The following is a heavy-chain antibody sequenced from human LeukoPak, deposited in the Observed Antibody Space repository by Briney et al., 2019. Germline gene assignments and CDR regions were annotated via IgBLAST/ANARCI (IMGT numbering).Heavy chain of an antibody. J-gene: IGHJ6*02. D-gene: IGHD2-15*01. V-gene: IGHV3-21*01. CDR1: GFTVSSNY. CDR2: ISSDSSYI. CDR3: ARVGYCSGGFCYYYYYGMDV. Sequence: GSLRLSCAASGFTVSSNYMSWVRQAPGKGLEWVSSISSDSSYIYYADSVKGRFTISRDNAKNSLYLQMNSLRAEDTAVYYCARVGYCSGGFCYYYYYGMDVWGQGTTVTVSS.